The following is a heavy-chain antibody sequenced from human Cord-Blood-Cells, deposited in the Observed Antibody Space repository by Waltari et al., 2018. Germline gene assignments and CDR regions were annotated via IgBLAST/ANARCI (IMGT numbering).Heavy chain of an antibody. CDR3: ARPIPPQLPLVATITPYFDY. D-gene: IGHD5-12*01. J-gene: IGHJ4*02. CDR1: GFTFSSYA. CDR2: ISYDGSNK. Sequence: AASGFTFSSYAMHWVRQAPGTGLEWVAVISYDGSNKYYADSVKGRFTISRDNSKNTLYLQMNSLRAEDTAVYYCARPIPPQLPLVATITPYFDYWGQGTLVTVSS. V-gene: IGHV3-30-3*01.